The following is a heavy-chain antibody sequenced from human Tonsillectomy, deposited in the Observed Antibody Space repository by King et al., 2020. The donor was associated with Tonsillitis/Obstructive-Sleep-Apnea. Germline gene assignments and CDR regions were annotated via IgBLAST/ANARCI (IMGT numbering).Heavy chain of an antibody. V-gene: IGHV1-46*01. CDR2: INPSDNIT. CDR1: GYTFTANY. D-gene: IGHD2-15*01. J-gene: IGHJ4*02. Sequence: EQLVQSGAEVKKPEASVKVSCKASGYTFTANYIHWVRQAPGQGLEWLGIINPSDNITTYAQRFQGRVTMTSDTSTSTVNLELSSLRSEDTAVYYCVRDDKDGRHLDYWGQGSLVTVSS. CDR3: VRDDKDGRHLDY.